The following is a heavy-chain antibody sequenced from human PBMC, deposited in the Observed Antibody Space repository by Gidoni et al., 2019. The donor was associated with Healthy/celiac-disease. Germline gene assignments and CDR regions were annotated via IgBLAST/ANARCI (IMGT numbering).Heavy chain of an antibody. CDR1: GWSFSGYY. CDR2: INHSGST. Sequence: QVHLQQWGAGLLTPSETLSLTCAVYGWSFSGYYWSWIRQPPGKGLEWIGEINHSGSTNYNPSIKSRVTISVDTSKNQFSLKLSSVTAADTAVYYCARGYYYESSGPFDYWGQGTLVTVSS. CDR3: ARGYYYESSGPFDY. J-gene: IGHJ4*02. V-gene: IGHV4-34*01. D-gene: IGHD3-22*01.